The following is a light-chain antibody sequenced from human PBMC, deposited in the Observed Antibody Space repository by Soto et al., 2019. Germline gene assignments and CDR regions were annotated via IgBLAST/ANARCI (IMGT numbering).Light chain of an antibody. CDR1: SSNIGAGYD. CDR3: QSYDRSLSGSRV. Sequence: VLTQPPSVSWAPGQRVTISCTGSSSNIGAGYDVHWYQQLPGTAPKLLIYDNSNRPSGVPDRFSGSKSGTSASLAITGLQAEDGADYYCQSYDRSLSGSRVFGTGTKVTVL. J-gene: IGLJ1*01. CDR2: DNS. V-gene: IGLV1-40*01.